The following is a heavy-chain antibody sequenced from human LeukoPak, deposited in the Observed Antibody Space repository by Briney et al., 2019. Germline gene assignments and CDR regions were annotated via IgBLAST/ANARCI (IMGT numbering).Heavy chain of an antibody. Sequence: RSGGSLRLSCAASGFTFSRYWMSWVRQAPGKGLEWVANIKQDGSEIYYVDSVKGRFTISRDNAKRTLYLQLNSLRAEDTAVYYCARVSYYDSSGSLDWGQGTLVTVSS. CDR2: IKQDGSEI. V-gene: IGHV3-7*02. CDR3: ARVSYYDSSGSLD. D-gene: IGHD3-22*01. CDR1: GFTFSRYW. J-gene: IGHJ4*02.